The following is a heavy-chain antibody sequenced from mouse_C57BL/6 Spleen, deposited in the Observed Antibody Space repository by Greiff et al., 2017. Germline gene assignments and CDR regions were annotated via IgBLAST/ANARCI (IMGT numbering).Heavy chain of an antibody. J-gene: IGHJ4*01. D-gene: IGHD1-1*01. Sequence: EVKLVESGGGLVKPGGSLKLSCAASGFTFSDYGMHWVRQAPEKGLEWVAYISSGSSTIYYADTVKGRFTISRDNAKNTLFLQMTSLWSEDTAMYYCARVYYYGSRNAMDYWGQGTSVTVSS. V-gene: IGHV5-17*01. CDR2: ISSGSSTI. CDR3: ARVYYYGSRNAMDY. CDR1: GFTFSDYG.